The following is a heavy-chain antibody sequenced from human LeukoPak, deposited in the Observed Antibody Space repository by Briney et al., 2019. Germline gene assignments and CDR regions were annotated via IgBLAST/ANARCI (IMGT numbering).Heavy chain of an antibody. CDR2: IGTAGDT. Sequence: GGSLRLSCAASGFTFSSYDMHWVRQATGKGLEWVSAIGTAGDTYYPGSVKGRFTISRENAKNSLYLQMNSLRAGDTAVYYCARAFLPGYSSSWYGAFDTWGQGTMVTVSS. CDR1: GFTFSSYD. D-gene: IGHD6-13*01. V-gene: IGHV3-13*01. J-gene: IGHJ3*02. CDR3: ARAFLPGYSSSWYGAFDT.